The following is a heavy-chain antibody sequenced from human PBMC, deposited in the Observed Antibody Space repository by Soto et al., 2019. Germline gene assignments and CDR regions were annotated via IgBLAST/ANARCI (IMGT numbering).Heavy chain of an antibody. Sequence: SETLSLTCVVSGGSLSDYFWSWIRQPPGLALEWIGEINHLGSINYNPSLKSRVTMSVDTSKNQFSLTLNSVTAADTATYYCARGGISHWAYFYYMDGWDRGTTVTVSS. V-gene: IGHV4-34*01. CDR2: INHLGSI. D-gene: IGHD2-21*01. J-gene: IGHJ6*03. CDR1: GGSLSDYF. CDR3: ARGGISHWAYFYYMDG.